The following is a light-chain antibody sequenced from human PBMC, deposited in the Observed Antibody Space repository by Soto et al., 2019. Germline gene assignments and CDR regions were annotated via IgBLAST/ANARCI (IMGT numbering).Light chain of an antibody. J-gene: IGLJ1*01. V-gene: IGLV3-21*02. CDR1: NIGSKS. Sequence: SYELTQPPSVSVAPGQTARITCGGNNIGSKSVHWYQQKPGQAPVLVVYDDSDRPSGIPERFSGSNSGNTATLTISGLQAEDEAEYSCFSYSTSSSLYVFGSGTKVTVL. CDR2: DDS. CDR3: FSYSTSSSLYV.